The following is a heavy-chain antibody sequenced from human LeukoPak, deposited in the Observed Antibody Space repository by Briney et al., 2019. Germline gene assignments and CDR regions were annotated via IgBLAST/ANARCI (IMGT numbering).Heavy chain of an antibody. CDR2: INPNSGGT. CDR3: AVCSAVAFPFDY. V-gene: IGHV1-2*02. D-gene: IGHD6-19*01. J-gene: IGHJ4*02. Sequence: ASVKVSCKASGYTFTGYYMHWVRQAPGQGLEWMGWINPNSGGTNHAQKFQGRVTMTRDTSISTAYMELSRLRSDDTAVYYCAVCSAVAFPFDYWGQGTLVTVSS. CDR1: GYTFTGYY.